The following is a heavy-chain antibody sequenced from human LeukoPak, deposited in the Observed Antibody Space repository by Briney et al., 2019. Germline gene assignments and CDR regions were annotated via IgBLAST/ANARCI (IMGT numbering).Heavy chain of an antibody. Sequence: GGSLRLSCAASGFTFSSYAMHWVRQAPGKGLEWVAVISYDGSNKYYADSVKGRFTISRDNSKNTLYLQMNSLRAEDTAVYYCARDPLAARMGAYYYYYYMDVWGKGITVTVSS. V-gene: IGHV3-30*04. D-gene: IGHD6-6*01. CDR3: ARDPLAARMGAYYYYYYMDV. J-gene: IGHJ6*03. CDR1: GFTFSSYA. CDR2: ISYDGSNK.